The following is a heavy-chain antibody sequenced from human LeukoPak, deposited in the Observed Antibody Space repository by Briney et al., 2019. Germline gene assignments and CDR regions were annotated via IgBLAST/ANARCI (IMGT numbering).Heavy chain of an antibody. J-gene: IGHJ4*02. V-gene: IGHV3-23*01. Sequence: PGGSLRLSCIASGFTFSSYAMSWVRQAPGKGLEWASTISNSDGNTYYADSVKGRFTISRDNSMNTLYLQMNSLRAEDTAVYYCAKERRIAVAGKVDYWGQGTLVTVSS. D-gene: IGHD6-19*01. CDR3: AKERRIAVAGKVDY. CDR2: ISNSDGNT. CDR1: GFTFSSYA.